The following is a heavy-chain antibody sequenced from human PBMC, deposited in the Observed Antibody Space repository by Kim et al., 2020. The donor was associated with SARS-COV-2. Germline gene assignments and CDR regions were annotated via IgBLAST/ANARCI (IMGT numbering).Heavy chain of an antibody. CDR2: IYPGDSDT. Sequence: GESLKISCKGSGYNFTTYWIGWVRQMPGKGLEWMGIIYPGDSDTRYSPSFRGQVTISADKSVNAAYLQWNSLKASDTAMYFCARHDSSPYYYYGMAVWGQGTTVTVSS. CDR3: ARHDSSPYYYYGMAV. CDR1: GYNFTTYW. V-gene: IGHV5-51*01. J-gene: IGHJ6*02. D-gene: IGHD3-3*01.